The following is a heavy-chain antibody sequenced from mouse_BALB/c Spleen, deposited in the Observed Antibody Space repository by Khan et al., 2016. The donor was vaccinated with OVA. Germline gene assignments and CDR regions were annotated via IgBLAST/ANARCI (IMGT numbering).Heavy chain of an antibody. CDR2: MTYSGSA. V-gene: IGHV3-2*02. CDR3: ARSITTATRGFAY. J-gene: IGHJ3*01. CDR1: GYSITSDYA. Sequence: EVQLVETGPGLVKPSQSLSLTCTVTGYSITSDYAWNWIRQFPGNKLEWMGYMTYSGSAIYNPSLKSRISITRDTSKNQFFLQLNSVTTEDTAAYDCARSITTATRGFAYWGQGTLVTVSA. D-gene: IGHD1-2*01.